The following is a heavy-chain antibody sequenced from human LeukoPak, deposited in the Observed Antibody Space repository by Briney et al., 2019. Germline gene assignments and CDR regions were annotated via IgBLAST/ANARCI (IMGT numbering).Heavy chain of an antibody. CDR3: ASGAVRGY. Sequence: PGGSLRLSCAASGFTFSSYSMNWVRQAPGKGLEWVSYISSSSSTIYYADSVKGRFTISRDNAKNPLYLQVNSLRAEDTAVYYCASGAVRGYWGQGTLVTVSS. CDR2: ISSSSSTI. V-gene: IGHV3-48*01. D-gene: IGHD3-16*01. J-gene: IGHJ4*02. CDR1: GFTFSSYS.